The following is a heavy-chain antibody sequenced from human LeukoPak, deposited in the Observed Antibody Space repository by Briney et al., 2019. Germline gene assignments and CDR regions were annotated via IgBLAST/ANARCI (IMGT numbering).Heavy chain of an antibody. D-gene: IGHD5-18*01. CDR2: IGTAGDT. CDR3: ARADLRGYSLDY. Sequence: GGSLRLSCAASGFSFSSYDMHWVRQTTGRGLEWVSGIGTAGDTYSPGSVKGRFTISRENAKNSLYLQMNSLRAGDTAVYYCARADLRGYSLDYWGQGILVTVSS. CDR1: GFSFSSYD. J-gene: IGHJ4*02. V-gene: IGHV3-13*01.